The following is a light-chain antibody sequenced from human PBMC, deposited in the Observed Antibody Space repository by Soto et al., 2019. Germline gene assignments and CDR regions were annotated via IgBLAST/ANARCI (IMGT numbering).Light chain of an antibody. CDR3: QQTYRTPPFS. V-gene: IGKV1-39*01. J-gene: IGKJ3*01. Sequence: DIQVTQSPSSLSASIGDRVTITCRATQSIGRSLNWYQQRSGKAPKLLIFAASSLQSGVPSRFIGSGSGTHFTLTITSLQPEDLATYYCQQTYRTPPFSFGRGTRVDI. CDR2: AAS. CDR1: QSIGRS.